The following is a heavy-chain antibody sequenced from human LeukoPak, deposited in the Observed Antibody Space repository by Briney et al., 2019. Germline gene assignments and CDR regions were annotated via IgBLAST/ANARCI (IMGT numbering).Heavy chain of an antibody. CDR3: ARVTNPLYDSSGYYFDY. Sequence: SETLSLTCTVSGGSISSYYWSWLRQPPGKGLEWIGYIYYSGSTNYNPSLKSRVTISVDTSKNQFSLKLSSVTAADTAVYYCARVTNPLYDSSGYYFDYWGQGTLVTVSS. D-gene: IGHD3-22*01. J-gene: IGHJ4*02. CDR1: GGSISSYY. V-gene: IGHV4-59*01. CDR2: IYYSGST.